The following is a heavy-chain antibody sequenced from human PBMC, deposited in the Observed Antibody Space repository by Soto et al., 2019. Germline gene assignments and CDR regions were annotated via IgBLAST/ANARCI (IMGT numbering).Heavy chain of an antibody. CDR1: GFTFSSYS. J-gene: IGHJ6*02. V-gene: IGHV3-21*01. CDR3: ARDLLLWFGELFQYYYYCYGMDV. CDR2: ISSSSSYI. Sequence: PGGSLRLSCAASGFTFSSYSMNWVRQAPGKGLEWVSSISSSSSYIYYADSVKGRFTISRDNAKNSLYLQMNSLRAEDTAVYYCARDLLLWFGELFQYYYYCYGMDVWGQGTTVTVSS. D-gene: IGHD3-10*01.